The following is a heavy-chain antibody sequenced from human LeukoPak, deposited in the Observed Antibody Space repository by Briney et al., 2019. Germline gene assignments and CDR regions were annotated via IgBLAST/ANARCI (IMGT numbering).Heavy chain of an antibody. D-gene: IGHD2-15*01. CDR3: ARERIPGVSAFNI. CDR1: GFTFSSYT. CDR2: ISSSSSYI. J-gene: IGHJ3*02. V-gene: IGHV3-21*01. Sequence: AGGSLRLSCAASGFTFSSYTMNWVRQAPGKGLEWVSSISSSSSYIHYADSVKGRFTISRDNAKSSLYLQVNSLRAEDTAVYYCARERIPGVSAFNIWGQGTMVSVSS.